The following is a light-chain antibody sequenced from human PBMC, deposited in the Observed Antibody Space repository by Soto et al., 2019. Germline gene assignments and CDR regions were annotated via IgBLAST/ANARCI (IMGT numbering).Light chain of an antibody. CDR3: QQYYSYPWT. CDR1: QSISSY. J-gene: IGKJ1*01. V-gene: IGKV1-39*01. Sequence: DIQMTQSPSSLSASIGDRVTITCRASQSISSYLNWYQQKPGKAPNLLMYAASSLQSGVPSRFSGSGSGTDFTLTISCLQSEDFATYYCQQYYSYPWTFGQGTKVDIK. CDR2: AAS.